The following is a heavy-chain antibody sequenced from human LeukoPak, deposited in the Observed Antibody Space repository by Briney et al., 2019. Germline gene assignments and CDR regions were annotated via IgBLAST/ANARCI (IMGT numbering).Heavy chain of an antibody. Sequence: PSETLSLTCTVSGGSISSGDYYWIWLRQPPGKGLEWIVNIYYSRSTYYNPSLKIPVTISVDTSKSQFSLKLSSVTAADTAVYYCARVVDYYDSSGITIDYWGQGNLVTVSS. J-gene: IGHJ4*02. CDR1: GGSISSGDYY. CDR2: IYYSRST. CDR3: ARVVDYYDSSGITIDY. D-gene: IGHD3-22*01. V-gene: IGHV4-30-4*08.